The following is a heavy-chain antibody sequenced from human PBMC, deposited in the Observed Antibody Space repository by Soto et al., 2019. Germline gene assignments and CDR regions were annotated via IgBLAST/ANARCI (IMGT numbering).Heavy chain of an antibody. V-gene: IGHV4-61*01. CDR3: ARFSGSYYYAMDV. D-gene: IGHD6-19*01. CDR1: GGSVSSGSYY. Sequence: PPETLSLTCTVSGGSVSSGSYYWSWIRQPPGKGLEWIGYIYHSGSTYYNPSLKSRVTISVDRSKNQFSLKLSSVTAADTAVYYCARFSGSYYYAMDVWGQGSTVTVSS. CDR2: IYHSGST. J-gene: IGHJ6*02.